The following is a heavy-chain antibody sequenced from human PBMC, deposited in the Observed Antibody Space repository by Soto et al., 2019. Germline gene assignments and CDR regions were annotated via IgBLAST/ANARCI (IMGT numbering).Heavy chain of an antibody. CDR2: IDVLDGA. Sequence: VQILESGGDLVQPWGSRRLSCVVSGLSLNNYAIAWGRHAPGKGVEVVCTIDVLDGAWYSGSVRGRLAISRDVSRNTVYLQMSSLRVEDTAIYFCADCSAGGPVTLDHWGPGTRVTVSS. V-gene: IGHV3-23*01. D-gene: IGHD2-15*01. J-gene: IGHJ4*02. CDR1: GLSLNNYA. CDR3: ADCSAGGPVTLDH.